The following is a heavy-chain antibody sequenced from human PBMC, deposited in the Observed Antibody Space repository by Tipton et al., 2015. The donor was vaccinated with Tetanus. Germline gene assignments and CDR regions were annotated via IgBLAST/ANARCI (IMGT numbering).Heavy chain of an antibody. J-gene: IGHJ3*01. CDR3: ARRSYCSSSRCFDAFDL. CDR2: IYYSGST. Sequence: LRLSCTVSGASISSSRRFDCGWIRQPPGKGLEWIGYIYYSGSTNYNPSLKSRVTISVDTSKNQFSLKLSSVTAADTAVYYCARRSYCSSSRCFDAFDLWGQGTMVTVSS. V-gene: IGHV4-61*05. D-gene: IGHD2-2*01. CDR1: GASISSSRRFD.